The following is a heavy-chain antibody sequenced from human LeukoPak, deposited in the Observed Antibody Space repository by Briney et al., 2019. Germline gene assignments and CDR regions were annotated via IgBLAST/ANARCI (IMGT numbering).Heavy chain of an antibody. V-gene: IGHV3-21*01. Sequence: PGGSLRLSCAASGFTFSSSTMTWVRPSPGKGLEWVSSISSSSTYIYYADSVKGRFIISRDNAKNSLYLQMNSLRAEDTAVFYCARDFLNAIDIWGQGTMVTVSS. D-gene: IGHD2/OR15-2a*01. CDR3: ARDFLNAIDI. J-gene: IGHJ3*02. CDR1: GFTFSSST. CDR2: ISSSSTYI.